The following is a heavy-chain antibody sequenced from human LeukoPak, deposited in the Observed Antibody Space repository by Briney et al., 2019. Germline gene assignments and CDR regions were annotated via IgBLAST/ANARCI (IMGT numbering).Heavy chain of an antibody. J-gene: IGHJ4*02. CDR3: ARASKGTFADY. Sequence: GGSLRLSCAATGFTFSSYWMGWVRQAPGKGLEWVANIKQDGSEKYYVDSVKGRFTISRDNAKNSLYLQMNSLRAEDTAVDYCARASKGTFADYWGQGTLVTVSS. CDR2: IKQDGSEK. V-gene: IGHV3-7*05. D-gene: IGHD3-10*01. CDR1: GFTFSSYW.